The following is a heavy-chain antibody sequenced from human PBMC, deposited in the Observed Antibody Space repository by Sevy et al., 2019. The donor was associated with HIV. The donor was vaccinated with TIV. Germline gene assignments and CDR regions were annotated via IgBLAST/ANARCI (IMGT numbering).Heavy chain of an antibody. CDR1: EFTFSSYW. CDR2: IKQDGSEK. CDR3: ARSGGSYDYGMDV. D-gene: IGHD1-26*01. J-gene: IGHJ6*02. V-gene: IGHV3-7*01. Sequence: GGSLRLSCAASEFTFSSYWMSWVRQAQGKGLEWVANIKQDGSEKYYVDSVKGRFTISGDNAKNSLYLQMNSLRAEDTAVYYCARSGGSYDYGMDVWGQGTTVTVSS.